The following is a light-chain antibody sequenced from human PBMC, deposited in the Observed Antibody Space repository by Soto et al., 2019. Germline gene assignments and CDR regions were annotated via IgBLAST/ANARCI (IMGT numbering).Light chain of an antibody. CDR3: QQYYSTPPT. CDR1: QSLLYSSTNKNY. V-gene: IGKV4-1*01. Sequence: DIVMTQSPDFLGVSLGERATINCKSSQSLLYSSTNKNYLVWYQQKPGQPPKVLIHWATTRESGVPDRFSGSGSGTDFTLTISSLHPEDVALYYCQQYYSTPPTFGQGTRLESK. CDR2: WAT. J-gene: IGKJ5*01.